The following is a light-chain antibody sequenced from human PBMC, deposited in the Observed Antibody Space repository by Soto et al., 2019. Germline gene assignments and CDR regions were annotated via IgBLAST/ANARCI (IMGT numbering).Light chain of an antibody. CDR2: DVS. J-gene: IGLJ2*01. V-gene: IGLV2-14*01. CDR3: SSYTSSSPYVV. Sequence: QSALTQPASVSGSPGQSITISCTGTSSDVGGYNYVSWYQQHPGKAPKLMIFDVSNRPSGVSNRFSGSKSGNTASLTISGLQVEDEVDYYCSSYTSSSPYVVFGGGTKVTVL. CDR1: SSDVGGYNY.